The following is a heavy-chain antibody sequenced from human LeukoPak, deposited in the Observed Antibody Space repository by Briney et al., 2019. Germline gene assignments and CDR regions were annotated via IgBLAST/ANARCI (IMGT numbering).Heavy chain of an antibody. D-gene: IGHD3-10*01. CDR3: PRDLPVGFGSRAY. Sequence: ASVTVSFKSSVHTLANSNEYMHWVRQAPGQGLEWMGLINLYTGSPAYAQNFQGRVSMTRETSTGTVYMRLSSLRFDETAVYFCPRDLPVGFGSRAYWGQGTLVTVSS. CDR1: VHTLANSNEY. J-gene: IGHJ4*02. V-gene: IGHV1-46*01. CDR2: INLYTGSP.